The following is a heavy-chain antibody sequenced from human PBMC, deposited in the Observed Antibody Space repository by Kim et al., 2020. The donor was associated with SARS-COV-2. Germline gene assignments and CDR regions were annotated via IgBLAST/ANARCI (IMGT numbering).Heavy chain of an antibody. CDR1: GYTFTRNV. J-gene: IGHJ4*02. D-gene: IGHD2-15*01. CDR3: ARDVAGCSTGRCAAIDY. V-gene: IGHV1-3*01. CDR2: INAGNGNT. Sequence: ASVKVSCKASGYTFTRNVIHWVRQAPGQRLEWMGWINAGNGNTKYAQNIQGRVTLTRDTSATTAYMELSSLRSEDTAIYYCARDVAGCSTGRCAAIDYWGPGTLVTVSS.